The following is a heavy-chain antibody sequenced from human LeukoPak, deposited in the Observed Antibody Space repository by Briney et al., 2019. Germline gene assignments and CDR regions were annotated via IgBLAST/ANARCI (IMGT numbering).Heavy chain of an antibody. D-gene: IGHD3-10*01. CDR1: GFTFSSYA. CDR3: AKGTKVQGVIGVFDY. J-gene: IGHJ4*02. CDR2: ISGSGGST. Sequence: PGGSLRLSCATSGFTFSSYAMSWVRQAPGKGLEWVSAISGSGGSTYYADSVKGRFTISRDNSKNTLYLQMNSLRAEDTAVYYCAKGTKVQGVIGVFDYWGQGTLVTVSS. V-gene: IGHV3-23*01.